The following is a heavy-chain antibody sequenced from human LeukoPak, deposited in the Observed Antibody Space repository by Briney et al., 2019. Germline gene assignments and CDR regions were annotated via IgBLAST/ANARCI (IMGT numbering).Heavy chain of an antibody. CDR3: ARAQRAVPAARAFQH. V-gene: IGHV4-34*01. CDR1: GGSFSGYY. D-gene: IGHD2-2*01. Sequence: PSETLSLTCAVYGGSFSGYYWSWIRQPPGKGLEWIGEINHSGSTNYNPSLKSRVTISVDTSKNQFSLKLSSVTAADTAVYYCARAQRAVPAARAFQHWGQGTLVTVSS. CDR2: INHSGST. J-gene: IGHJ1*01.